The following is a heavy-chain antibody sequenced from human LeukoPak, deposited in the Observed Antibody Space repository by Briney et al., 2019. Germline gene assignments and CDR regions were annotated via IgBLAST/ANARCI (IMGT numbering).Heavy chain of an antibody. J-gene: IGHJ6*03. Sequence: GGSLRLSCEASGFTFRSFAMSWVRQAPGKGLEWLSGISASGHYIYQADSVKGRFTISRDNSKNTLYIEINSLRVEDTAVYYCARDGSWGDYQFYSYMDVWGKGTTVTVSS. CDR3: ARDGSWGDYQFYSYMDV. CDR1: GFTFRSFA. CDR2: ISASGHYI. D-gene: IGHD2-2*01. V-gene: IGHV3-23*01.